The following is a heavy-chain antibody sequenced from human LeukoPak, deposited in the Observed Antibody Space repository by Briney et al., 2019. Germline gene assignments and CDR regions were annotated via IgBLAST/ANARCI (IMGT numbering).Heavy chain of an antibody. V-gene: IGHV3-7*05. CDR2: IKHDGSEK. CDR3: ARKSTAARLDDY. D-gene: IGHD6-13*01. Sequence: GGSLRLFCAASGFTFSSDWMSWVRQAPGKGLEWVANIKHDGSEKYYVDSVKGRFTISRDNAKNSLYLQLNSLRAEDTAVYYCARKSTAARLDDYWGQGTLVTVSS. CDR1: GFTFSSDW. J-gene: IGHJ4*02.